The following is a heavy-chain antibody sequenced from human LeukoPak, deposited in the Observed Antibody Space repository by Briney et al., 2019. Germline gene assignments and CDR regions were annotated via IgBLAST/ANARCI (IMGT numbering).Heavy chain of an antibody. J-gene: IGHJ4*02. Sequence: GGSLRLSCAASGFTFSKHAMTWVRQAPGKGLEGVSTISGSGGIPYYADPVKGRFTISRDNSKGTLDLQMNSLRAEDTAVYYCAKDSSGSLDWGQGTLVTVSS. CDR3: AKDSSGSLD. CDR1: GFTFSKHA. V-gene: IGHV3-23*01. D-gene: IGHD3-22*01. CDR2: ISGSGGIP.